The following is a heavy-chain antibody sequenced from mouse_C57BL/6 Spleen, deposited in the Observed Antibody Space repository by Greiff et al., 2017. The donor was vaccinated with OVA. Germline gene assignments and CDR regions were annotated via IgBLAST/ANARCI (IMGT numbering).Heavy chain of an antibody. CDR1: GYTFTSYG. CDR3: ARNYGNYDDGYYFDY. V-gene: IGHV1-81*01. Sequence: LQESGAELARPGASVKLSCKASGYTFTSYGISWVKQRTGQGLEWIGEIYPRSGNTYYNEKFKGKATLTADKSSSTAYMELRSLTSEDSAVYFCARNYGNYDDGYYFDYWGQGTTLTVSS. J-gene: IGHJ2*01. D-gene: IGHD2-1*01. CDR2: IYPRSGNT.